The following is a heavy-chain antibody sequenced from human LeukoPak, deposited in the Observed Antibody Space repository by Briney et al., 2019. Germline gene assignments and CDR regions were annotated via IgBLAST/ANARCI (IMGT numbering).Heavy chain of an antibody. CDR3: AKASWVSSADAVL. J-gene: IGHJ4*02. CDR1: GFIFSNYA. D-gene: IGHD3-16*01. V-gene: IGHV3-23*01. Sequence: PGGPLRLSCAASGFIFSNYAMSWVRQASAGGLEWVSSLRGNGETFYAESVKGRFTLSRDESRNTVYLQLNNLRVEDTALYYCAKASWVSSADAVLWGQGTRVTVSS. CDR2: LRGNGET.